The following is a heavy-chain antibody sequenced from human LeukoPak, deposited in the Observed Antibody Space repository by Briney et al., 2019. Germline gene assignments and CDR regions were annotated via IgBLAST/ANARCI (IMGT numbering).Heavy chain of an antibody. CDR2: IYTSGST. CDR1: GGSFSIYY. V-gene: IGHV4-4*07. J-gene: IGHJ6*03. D-gene: IGHD1-1*01. Sequence: SETLSLSCTVSGGSFSIYYWSWIRQPAGKGLEWIGRIYTSGSTNYNPSLKSRVTISVDTSKNQFSLKLSSVTAADTAVYYCARELDYYYMDVWGKGTTVTISS. CDR3: ARELDYYYMDV.